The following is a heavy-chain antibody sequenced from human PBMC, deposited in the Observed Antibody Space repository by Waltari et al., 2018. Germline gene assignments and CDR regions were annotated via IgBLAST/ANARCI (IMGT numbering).Heavy chain of an antibody. CDR2: IYYSVRT. J-gene: IGHJ6*02. CDR1: GGSISSHY. D-gene: IGHD3-3*01. CDR3: ARDWSGDYYYGMDV. Sequence: QVQLQESGPGLVKPSETLSLTCTVSGGSISSHYWSWIRQPPGKGLEWIGYIYYSVRTNDTPSLKSRVTISVDTSKNQFSLKLSSVTAADTAVYYCARDWSGDYYYGMDVWGQGTTVTVSS. V-gene: IGHV4-59*11.